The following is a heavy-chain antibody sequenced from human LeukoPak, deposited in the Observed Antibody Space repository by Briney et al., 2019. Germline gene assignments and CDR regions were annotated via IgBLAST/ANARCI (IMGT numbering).Heavy chain of an antibody. D-gene: IGHD4-17*01. CDR2: ISGVGP. J-gene: IGHJ1*01. V-gene: IGHV3-23*01. CDR3: ARDPNGDYVGAFDFQR. CDR1: GFTFSNYA. Sequence: PGGSLRLSCAASGFTFSNYALTWVRQAPGRGLEWVSSISGVGPYYADSVKGPFSISRDNYKNTLYLQMSSLRAEDTAVYYCARDPNGDYVGAFDFQRWGQGTLVTVSS.